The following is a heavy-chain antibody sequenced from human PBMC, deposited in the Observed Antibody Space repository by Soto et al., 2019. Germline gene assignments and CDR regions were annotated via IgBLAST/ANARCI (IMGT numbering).Heavy chain of an antibody. CDR3: ARDVYSSSLGWFDP. Sequence: EVQLVESGGGLIPPGGSLRLSCAASVFTFSSYRKNWVPQSTGKGLEWVSYISNSSSTIYYADSVKGRFNISRDNAKNSLYLQMNSLRAEDTAVYYCARDVYSSSLGWFDPWGQGTLVTVSS. CDR1: VFTFSSYR. CDR2: ISNSSSTI. D-gene: IGHD6-6*01. V-gene: IGHV3-48*01. J-gene: IGHJ5*02.